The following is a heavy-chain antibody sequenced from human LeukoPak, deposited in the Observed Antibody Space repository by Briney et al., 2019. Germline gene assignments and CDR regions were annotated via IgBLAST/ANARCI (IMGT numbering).Heavy chain of an antibody. D-gene: IGHD4-17*01. V-gene: IGHV3-21*01. J-gene: IGHJ4*02. Sequence: GGSLRLSCAASGFTLSSYSMNWVRQAPGKGLEWVSSISSSSSYIYYADSVKGRFTISRDNAKNSLYLQMNSLRAEDTAVYYCARGPYGDYVFDYWGQGTLVTVSS. CDR1: GFTLSSYS. CDR2: ISSSSSYI. CDR3: ARGPYGDYVFDY.